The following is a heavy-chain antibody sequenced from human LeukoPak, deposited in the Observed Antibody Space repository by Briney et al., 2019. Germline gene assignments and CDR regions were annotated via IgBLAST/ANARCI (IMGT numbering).Heavy chain of an antibody. D-gene: IGHD3-10*01. V-gene: IGHV3-48*02. Sequence: PGGSLRLSCAASGFAFSDYSMNWVRQAPGKGLEWVSYISSCTSAIYYADSVKGRFTISRDNAKNSLYLQMNSLRDEDTAVYYCASRRRGVIYCWGQGTLVTVSS. CDR2: ISSCTSAI. CDR3: ASRRRGVIYC. J-gene: IGHJ4*02. CDR1: GFAFSDYS.